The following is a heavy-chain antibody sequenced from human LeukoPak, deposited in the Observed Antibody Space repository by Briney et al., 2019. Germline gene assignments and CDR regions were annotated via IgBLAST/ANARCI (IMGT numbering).Heavy chain of an antibody. D-gene: IGHD3-3*01. CDR2: IYYSGST. V-gene: IGHV4-39*01. CDR3: ARGRFLEWSHYFYYYGMDV. CDR1: GGSISSSSYY. J-gene: IGHJ6*02. Sequence: TSETLSLTCTVSGGSISSSSYYWGWIRQPPGKGLEWIGSIYYSGSTYYNPSLKSRVTISVDTSKNQFSLKLSSVTAADTAVYYCARGRFLEWSHYFYYYGMDVWGQGTTVTVSS.